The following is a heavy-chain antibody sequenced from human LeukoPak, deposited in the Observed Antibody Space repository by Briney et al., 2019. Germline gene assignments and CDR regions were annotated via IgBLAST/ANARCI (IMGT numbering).Heavy chain of an antibody. J-gene: IGHJ4*02. CDR2: LNQDGSAK. Sequence: PGGSLRLSCAASGFTFSSYWMSWVRQAPGKGVEWVANLNQDGSAKHHVDSVKGRFTISRDNAKNSLYLQMNSLRAEDTAVYYCASFDSAIVTSDYWGQGTLVTVSS. CDR1: GFTFSSYW. CDR3: ASFDSAIVTSDY. V-gene: IGHV3-7*03. D-gene: IGHD5-18*01.